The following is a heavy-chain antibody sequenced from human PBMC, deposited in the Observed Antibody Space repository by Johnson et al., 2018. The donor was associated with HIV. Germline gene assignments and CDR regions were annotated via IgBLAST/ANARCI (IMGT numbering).Heavy chain of an antibody. CDR1: GFTFSSYA. J-gene: IGHJ3*02. Sequence: QVQLVESGGGLVQPGGSLRLSCAASGFTFSSYAMHWVRQAPGKGLEWVAVISYDGSNKYYADSVKGRLTISRDNSKNTQYLQMNSLRAEDTAVYYCAKDGYYDFWSGYHGADAFDIWGQGTMVTVSS. D-gene: IGHD3-3*01. CDR3: AKDGYYDFWSGYHGADAFDI. V-gene: IGHV3-30*04. CDR2: ISYDGSNK.